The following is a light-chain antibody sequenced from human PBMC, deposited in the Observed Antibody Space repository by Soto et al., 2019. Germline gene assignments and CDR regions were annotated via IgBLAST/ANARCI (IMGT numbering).Light chain of an antibody. CDR1: QSISSW. Sequence: DIQMTQSPSTLSASVGDRVTITCRASQSISSWLAWYQQKPGKAPKLLIYKASSLESGVPSRFSGSGSGTEFTLTISSLQPDDFATYFCQHYYTYSYTFGQGTKVDIK. J-gene: IGKJ2*01. CDR2: KAS. CDR3: QHYYTYSYT. V-gene: IGKV1-5*03.